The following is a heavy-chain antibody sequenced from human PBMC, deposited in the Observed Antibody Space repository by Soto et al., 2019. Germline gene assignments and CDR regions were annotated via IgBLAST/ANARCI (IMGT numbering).Heavy chain of an antibody. Sequence: QVQLQESGPGLVKPSETLSLTCTVSGGSISSYYCSWIRQPPGKGLELIGYIYYSGSTNYNPSLKSRVTISVDTSKNQFSLKLSSVTAADTAVYYCARFYRGYSSGLNWFDPWGQGTLVTVSS. J-gene: IGHJ5*02. V-gene: IGHV4-59*01. CDR1: GGSISSYY. CDR3: ARFYRGYSSGLNWFDP. CDR2: IYYSGST. D-gene: IGHD6-19*01.